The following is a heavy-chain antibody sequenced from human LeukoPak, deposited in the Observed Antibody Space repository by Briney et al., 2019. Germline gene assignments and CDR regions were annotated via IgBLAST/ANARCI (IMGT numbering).Heavy chain of an antibody. V-gene: IGHV3-23*01. CDR2: IRESGGGT. J-gene: IGHJ4*02. D-gene: IGHD3-10*01. Sequence: TGGSLRLSCAASGFTFGTYAMNWVRQAPGKGLEWVSGIRESGGGTNYADSVKGRFTISRDNSMNTVYLQMNSLRAEDTAVYFCARRGIVIRGVLIMGFHKEGYYFDYWGQGILVTVSS. CDR1: GFTFGTYA. CDR3: ARRGIVIRGVLIMGFHKEGYYFDY.